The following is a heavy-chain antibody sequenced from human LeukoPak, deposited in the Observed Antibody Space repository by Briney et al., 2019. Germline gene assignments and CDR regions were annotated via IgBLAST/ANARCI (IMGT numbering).Heavy chain of an antibody. J-gene: IGHJ4*02. Sequence: SETLSLTCTVSGYSIRSGYYWGWIRQSPGKRLEWIGYIYYTETSYNPSLKSRVTISADTSKNQFSLKLYSVTAADTAVYYCATRKLGNDYWGQGTLVTVSS. CDR2: IYYTET. V-gene: IGHV4-61*01. CDR1: GYSIRSGYY. D-gene: IGHD7-27*01. CDR3: ATRKLGNDY.